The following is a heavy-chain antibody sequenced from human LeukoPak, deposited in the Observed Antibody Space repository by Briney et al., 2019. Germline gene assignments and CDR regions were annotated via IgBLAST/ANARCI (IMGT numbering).Heavy chain of an antibody. CDR2: IIPIFGTA. CDR3: AGSTVTRLAEYFQH. Sequence: GASVKASCKASGGTFSSYAISWVRQAPGQGLEWMGGIIPIFGTANYAQKFQGRVTITAEESTSTAYMELSSLRSEDTAVYYCAGSTVTRLAEYFQHWGQGTLVTVSS. CDR1: GGTFSSYA. D-gene: IGHD4-17*01. V-gene: IGHV1-69*13. J-gene: IGHJ1*01.